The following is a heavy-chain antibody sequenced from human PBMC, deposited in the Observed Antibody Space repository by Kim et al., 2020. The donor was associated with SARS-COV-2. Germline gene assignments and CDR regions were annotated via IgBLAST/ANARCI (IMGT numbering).Heavy chain of an antibody. V-gene: IGHV4-4*09. CDR2: T. J-gene: IGHJ4*02. D-gene: IGHD5-12*01. Sequence: TNYTPPLKSRVTISVDTSKNRFSLKLSSVTAADTAVYYCASSGYDYYFDYWGQGTLVTVSS. CDR3: ASSGYDYYFDY.